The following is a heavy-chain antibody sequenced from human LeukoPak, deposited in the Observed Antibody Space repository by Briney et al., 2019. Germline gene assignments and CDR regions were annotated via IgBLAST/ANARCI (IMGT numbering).Heavy chain of an antibody. Sequence: SETLSLTCTVSGGSISSYYWSWIRQPPGKGLEWVGYINYSGSTYYNPSLRSRLTILVDTSRNQFSLKLYSVTAADTAVYYCARHAGADGSNWSYFDYWGQGTLVTVSS. CDR2: INYSGST. CDR3: ARHAGADGSNWSYFDY. J-gene: IGHJ4*02. D-gene: IGHD6-13*01. CDR1: GGSISSYY. V-gene: IGHV4-59*08.